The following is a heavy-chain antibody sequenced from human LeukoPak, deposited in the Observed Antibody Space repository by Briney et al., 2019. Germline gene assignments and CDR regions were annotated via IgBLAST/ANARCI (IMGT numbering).Heavy chain of an antibody. CDR2: IHHSGAT. V-gene: IGHV4-30-2*01. D-gene: IGHD6-19*01. CDR3: AREGYTSGWYKTDY. Sequence: EPSETLSLTCAVSGGSITSGAYSWTWIRQPPGKGLEWIGYIHHSGATYYNPSLRSRVTISVDRSKNLFSLRLSSVTAADTAVYYCAREGYTSGWYKTDYWGQGTLVTVSS. J-gene: IGHJ4*02. CDR1: GGSITSGAYS.